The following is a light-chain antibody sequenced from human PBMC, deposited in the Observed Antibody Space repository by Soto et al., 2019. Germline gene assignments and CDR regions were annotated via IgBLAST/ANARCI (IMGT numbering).Light chain of an antibody. Sequence: EIVLTQSPATLSLSPGERATLSCRASQSISDYLAWYQQKPGQAPRLLIYDASSRATGIPARFSGSGSGTDFTLTISSLETEDYGVNFRQQRYNWPPWTFGQGTKGEIK. V-gene: IGKV3-11*01. CDR2: DAS. CDR3: QQRYNWPPWT. J-gene: IGKJ1*01. CDR1: QSISDY.